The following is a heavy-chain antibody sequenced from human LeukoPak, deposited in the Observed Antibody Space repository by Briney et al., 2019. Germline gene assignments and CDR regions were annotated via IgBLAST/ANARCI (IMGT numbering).Heavy chain of an antibody. Sequence: VASVKVSCKASGYTFTTYDINWVRQATGQGLEWMGWMNPNSGNTGYAQKFQGRVTMTRNTSISTAYMELSSLRSEDTAVYYCARLMITFGGVIPRVDAFDIWGQGTMVTVSS. CDR1: GYTFTTYD. CDR3: ARLMITFGGVIPRVDAFDI. J-gene: IGHJ3*02. CDR2: MNPNSGNT. D-gene: IGHD3-16*02. V-gene: IGHV1-8*02.